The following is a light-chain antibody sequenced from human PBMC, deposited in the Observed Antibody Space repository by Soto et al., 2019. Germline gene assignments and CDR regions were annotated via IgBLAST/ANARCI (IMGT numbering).Light chain of an antibody. Sequence: QSALTQPASVSGSPGQSITISCTGTGSDVGGYNYVSWYQQHPGKAPKLIIYEVSNRPSGVSRRFSASKSGNTASLSISGLQAEDDADYYCSSYSGGSTPVLFGGGTKVTVL. CDR2: EVS. CDR1: GSDVGGYNY. V-gene: IGLV2-14*01. CDR3: SSYSGGSTPVL. J-gene: IGLJ2*01.